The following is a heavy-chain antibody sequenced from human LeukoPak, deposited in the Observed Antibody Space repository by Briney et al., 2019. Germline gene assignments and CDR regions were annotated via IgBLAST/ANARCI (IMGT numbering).Heavy chain of an antibody. J-gene: IGHJ4*02. CDR3: ARTRYYYNSRSYGAPYYFDY. Sequence: SETLSLICTVSGGSIRSYYWSWIRQPPGKGLEWIGSIYYSGSTYYNPSLKSRVTISVDTSKNQFSLKLSSVTAADTAVYYCARTRYYYNSRSYGAPYYFDYWGQGTLVTVSS. V-gene: IGHV4-39*01. D-gene: IGHD3-10*01. CDR2: IYYSGST. CDR1: GGSIRSYY.